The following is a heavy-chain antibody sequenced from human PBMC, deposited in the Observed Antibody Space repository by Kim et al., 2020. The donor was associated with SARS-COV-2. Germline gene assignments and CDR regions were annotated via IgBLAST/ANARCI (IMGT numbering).Heavy chain of an antibody. V-gene: IGHV3-11*03. CDR2: ISASSQYT. CDR1: GFTFSDYY. Sequence: GGSLRLSCQASGFTFSDYYMSWIRQAPGKGLEWVSYISASSQYTNYADSVKGRFTISRDNAKNSLYLQMSSLRAEDTAVYFCARGARNYGAEEYWGQGSLVTVSS. CDR3: ARGARNYGAEEY. J-gene: IGHJ4*02. D-gene: IGHD2-21*01.